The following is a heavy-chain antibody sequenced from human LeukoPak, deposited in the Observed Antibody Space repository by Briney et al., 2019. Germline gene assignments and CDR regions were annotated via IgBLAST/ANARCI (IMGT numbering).Heavy chain of an antibody. D-gene: IGHD6-19*01. CDR2: ISGSGGST. J-gene: IGHJ4*02. Sequence: XXLRLXXXXSGFTXSSYAMSWVRQAPGKGLEWVSAISGSGGSTYYADSVKGRFTISRDNSKNTLYLQMNSLRAEDTAVYYCAKRPSSGSFDYWGQGTLVTVSS. V-gene: IGHV3-23*01. CDR1: GFTXSSYA. CDR3: AKRPSSGSFDY.